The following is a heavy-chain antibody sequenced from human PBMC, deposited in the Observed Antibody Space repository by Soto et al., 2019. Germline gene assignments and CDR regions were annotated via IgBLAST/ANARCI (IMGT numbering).Heavy chain of an antibody. D-gene: IGHD2-21*02. V-gene: IGHV4-31*03. J-gene: IGHJ4*02. CDR2: IYYSGST. Sequence: QVQLQESGPGLVKPSQTLSLTCTVSGGSISSGGYYWSWIRQHPGKGLEWIGYIYYSGSTYYNPSLKSRVTISVDTSKNQFSLKLSSVTAADKAVYYCARDTGGPYGGNSFLDYWGQGTLVTVSS. CDR3: ARDTGGPYGGNSFLDY. CDR1: GGSISSGGYY.